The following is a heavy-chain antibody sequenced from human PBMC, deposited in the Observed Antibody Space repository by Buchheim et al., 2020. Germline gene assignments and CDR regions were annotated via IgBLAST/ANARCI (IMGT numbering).Heavy chain of an antibody. Sequence: EVQLVQSGAEVKKPGESLRISCKGSGYSFTSYWISWVRQMPGKGLEWMGRIDPSDSYTNYSPSFQGHVTISADKSISTAYLQWSSLKASDTDMYYCATRLYGDYGYYYYGMDVWGQGTT. D-gene: IGHD4-17*01. CDR2: IDPSDSYT. V-gene: IGHV5-10-1*03. CDR1: GYSFTSYW. J-gene: IGHJ6*02. CDR3: ATRLYGDYGYYYYGMDV.